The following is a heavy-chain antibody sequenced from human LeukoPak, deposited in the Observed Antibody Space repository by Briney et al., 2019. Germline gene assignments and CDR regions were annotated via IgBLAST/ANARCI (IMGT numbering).Heavy chain of an antibody. CDR3: VRIPNSANFPNWSDP. CDR2: IRGSSAYI. J-gene: IGHJ5*02. V-gene: IGHV3-21*01. D-gene: IGHD2/OR15-2a*01. CDR1: GFTFSIYN. Sequence: GGSMRLSCAAAGFTFSIYNMNWVRQAAENGLEWVSSIRGSSAYIYYADSVKGLFTISRDNAKTSLYLQMSSLRADDTVMYYCVRIPNSANFPNWSDPWGQGPLVTVSS.